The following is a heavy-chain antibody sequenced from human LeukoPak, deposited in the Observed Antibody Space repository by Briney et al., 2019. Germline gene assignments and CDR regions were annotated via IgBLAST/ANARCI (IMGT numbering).Heavy chain of an antibody. CDR3: ARGKRWSGYYDAKGYFDY. Sequence: PSETLSLTCAVYGGSFSGYYWSWIRQPPGKGREWIGEINHRGSTNYNPSLKSRVTISVDTSKNQFSLKLSSVTAADTAVYYCARGKRWSGYYDAKGYFDYWGQGTLVTVSS. D-gene: IGHD4/OR15-4a*01. CDR1: GGSFSGYY. CDR2: INHRGST. J-gene: IGHJ4*02. V-gene: IGHV4-34*01.